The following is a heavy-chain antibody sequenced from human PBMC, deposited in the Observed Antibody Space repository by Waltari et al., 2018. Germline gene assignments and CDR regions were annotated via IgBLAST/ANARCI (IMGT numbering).Heavy chain of an antibody. CDR3: AGSRFLETRYGMDV. D-gene: IGHD3-3*01. CDR2: ITTTSNTI. V-gene: IGHV3-48*03. CDR1: TLPFKNYE. J-gene: IGHJ6*02. Sequence: QLVESGGGLVQPGGSLRLSCVASTLPFKNYEMTWVRQAPGKRLEWLAYITTTSNTIYYTDSVRGRFTISRDNVKNSLFLQMHGLRADDSAIYYCAGSRFLETRYGMDVWGQGTTVTVSS.